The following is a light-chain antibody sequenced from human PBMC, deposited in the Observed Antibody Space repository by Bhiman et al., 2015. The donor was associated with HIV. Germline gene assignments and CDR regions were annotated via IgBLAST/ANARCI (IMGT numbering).Light chain of an antibody. J-gene: IGLJ1*01. V-gene: IGLV2-14*03. CDR3: NSYTSSSSLV. CDR2: DVS. CDR1: SSDVGAYNY. Sequence: SALTQPASVSGSPGQSITISCTGTSSDVGAYNYVSWYQQHPGKAPKLMIYDVSNRPSGVSNRFSGSKSGNTASLTISGLQAEDEADYFCNSYTSSSSLVFGTGTKVTVL.